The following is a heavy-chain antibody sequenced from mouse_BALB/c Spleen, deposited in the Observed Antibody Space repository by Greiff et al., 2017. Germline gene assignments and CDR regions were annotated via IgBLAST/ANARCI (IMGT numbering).Heavy chain of an antibody. CDR1: GFTFSSFG. J-gene: IGHJ1*01. CDR3: ARDGYYWYFDV. CDR2: ISSGSSTI. V-gene: IGHV5-17*02. Sequence: DVMLVESGGGLVQPGGSRKLSCAASGFTFSSFGMHWVRQAPEKGLEWVAYISSGSSTIYYADTVKGRFTISRDNPKNTLFLQMTSLRSEDTAMYYCARDGYYWYFDVWGAGTTVTVSS. D-gene: IGHD2-3*01.